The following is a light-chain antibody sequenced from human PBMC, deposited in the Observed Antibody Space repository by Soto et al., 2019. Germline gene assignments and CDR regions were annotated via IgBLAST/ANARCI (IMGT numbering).Light chain of an antibody. CDR1: SGHSNYA. CDR2: LNSDGSH. Sequence: QSVLTQSPSASASLGASVKLTCILSSGHSNYAIAWHQQQPEKGPRYLMKLNSDGSHRKGDGIPDRFSGSSSGAERYLTISSLQSEDEADYYCQTWGTGILVFGGGTKLTVL. V-gene: IGLV4-69*01. J-gene: IGLJ2*01. CDR3: QTWGTGILV.